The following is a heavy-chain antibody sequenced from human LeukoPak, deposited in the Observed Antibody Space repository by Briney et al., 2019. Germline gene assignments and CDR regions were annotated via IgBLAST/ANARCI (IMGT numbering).Heavy chain of an antibody. CDR2: ISPSGDST. D-gene: IGHD2-2*01. CDR1: GFTFSNYW. J-gene: IGHJ4*02. Sequence: GGSLRLSCVGSGFTFSNYWMSWVRQAPGKGLEWVSHISPSGDSTYYADSVKGRFTISRDSSKNTLSLQMNSLRAEDTAVYYCAKIPKGGYFDSWGQGTLVTVSS. V-gene: IGHV3-23*01. CDR3: AKIPKGGYFDS.